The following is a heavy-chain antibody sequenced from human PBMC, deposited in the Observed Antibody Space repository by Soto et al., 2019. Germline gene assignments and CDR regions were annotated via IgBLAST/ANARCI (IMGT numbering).Heavy chain of an antibody. V-gene: IGHV1-69*13. CDR2: IIPFSGTV. Sequence: AASVKVSCKTSGGSFMSQAISWVRQAPGQGPEWMGGIIPFSGTVTYTQRFQGRLTLTADEPTKTAYMELSSLRSEGTAVYYCARGSYDSYAGFFGMDVWGQGTKVAVSS. CDR3: ARGSYDSYAGFFGMDV. J-gene: IGHJ6*02. CDR1: GGSFMSQA. D-gene: IGHD3-10*01.